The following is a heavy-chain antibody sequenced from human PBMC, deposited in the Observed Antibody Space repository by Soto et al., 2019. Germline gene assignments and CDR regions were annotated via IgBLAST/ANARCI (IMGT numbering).Heavy chain of an antibody. CDR1: GFTFNTFW. CDR2: IKQDGSEA. V-gene: IGHV3-7*01. J-gene: IGHJ4*02. Sequence: EVQLVDSGGGLVQPGGCLRLSCAASGFTFNTFWMTWVRQAPGKGLEWVANIKQDGSEAYYLDSLKGRFTISRDNAKNSLYLQMNSLRAEDTAVYYCAGGGGWLIRHWGQGTLVTVSS. D-gene: IGHD3-16*01. CDR3: AGGGGWLIRH.